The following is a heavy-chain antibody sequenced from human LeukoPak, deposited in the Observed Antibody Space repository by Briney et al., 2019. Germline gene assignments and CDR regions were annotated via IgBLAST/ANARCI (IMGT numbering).Heavy chain of an antibody. Sequence: ASVKVSCKASGYTFTGYYMHWVRQAPGQGLEWMGWINPNNGGTNYAQKFQDWVTMTRDTSNSTAYMELSRLRSDDTAVYYCARSQLYEFDYWGQGTLVTVSS. CDR1: GYTFTGYY. D-gene: IGHD1-1*01. V-gene: IGHV1-2*04. CDR3: ARSQLYEFDY. J-gene: IGHJ4*02. CDR2: INPNNGGT.